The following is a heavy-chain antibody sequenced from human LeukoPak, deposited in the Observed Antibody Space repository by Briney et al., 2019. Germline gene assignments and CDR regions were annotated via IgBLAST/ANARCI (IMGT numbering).Heavy chain of an antibody. CDR2: INHSGST. J-gene: IGHJ4*02. V-gene: IGHV4-34*01. CDR3: AGVGGSGLGLSA. Sequence: SETLSLTCAVSGGSFSGYYWSWIRQPPGKGPEWIGEINHSGSTNYNPSLKSRVTISVDTSKNQFSLKLSSVTAADTAVYYCAGVGGSGLGLSAWGQGTLVTVTS. D-gene: IGHD2-15*01. CDR1: GGSFSGYY.